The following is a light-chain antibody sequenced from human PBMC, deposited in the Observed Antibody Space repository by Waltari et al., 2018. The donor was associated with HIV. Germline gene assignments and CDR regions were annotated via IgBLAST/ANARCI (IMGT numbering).Light chain of an antibody. CDR3: GTWDSSLSVGGV. V-gene: IGLV1-51*01. CDR1: NPYIGTNY. CDR2: DNN. Sequence: QSVLPQPPSASAAPGQKGTIPRSGSNPYIGTNYVSCYQQLPGTAPKLLIYDNNKRPSGIPDRFSGCKSGTSATLGITGLQTGDEADYYCGTWDSSLSVGGVFGTGTKVTVL. J-gene: IGLJ1*01.